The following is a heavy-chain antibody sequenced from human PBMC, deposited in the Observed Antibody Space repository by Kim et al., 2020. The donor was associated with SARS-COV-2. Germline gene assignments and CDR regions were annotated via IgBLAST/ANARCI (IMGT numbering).Heavy chain of an antibody. V-gene: IGHV4-59*13. CDR3: ARGSDYGGNSGDWFDP. D-gene: IGHD4-17*01. CDR2: IYYSGST. CDR1: GGSISSYY. J-gene: IGHJ5*02. Sequence: SETLSLTCTVSGGSISSYYWSWIRQPPGKGLEWIGYIYYSGSTNYNPSLKSRVTISVDTSKNQFSLKVSSVTAADTAVYYCARGSDYGGNSGDWFDPWGQGTLVTVSS.